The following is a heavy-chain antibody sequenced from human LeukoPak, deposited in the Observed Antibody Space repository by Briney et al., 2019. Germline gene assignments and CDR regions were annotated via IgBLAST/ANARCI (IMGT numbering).Heavy chain of an antibody. CDR1: GFTFSSYW. CDR2: IKSDGSST. D-gene: IGHD6-6*01. J-gene: IGHJ4*02. V-gene: IGHV3-74*01. Sequence: PGGSLRLSCAASGFTFSSYWMHWVRQVPGKGLVWVSLIKSDGSSTDYADSVKGRFTISRDNAKNTLYLQMNSLRADDTAVYYCAKPAPRPDCWGQGTLVTVSS. CDR3: AKPAPRPDC.